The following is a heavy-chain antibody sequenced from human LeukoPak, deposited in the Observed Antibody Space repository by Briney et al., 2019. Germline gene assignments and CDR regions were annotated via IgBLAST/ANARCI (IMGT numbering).Heavy chain of an antibody. Sequence: PSETLSLTCTVSGGSISSYYWSWIRQPPGKGLEWIGYIYYSGSTNYNPSLKSRVTTSVDTSKNQFSLKLSSVTAADTAVYYCARHIEGWSSSGWPYYFDYWGQGTLVTASS. J-gene: IGHJ4*02. CDR1: GGSISSYY. V-gene: IGHV4-59*08. D-gene: IGHD6-19*01. CDR2: IYYSGST. CDR3: ARHIEGWSSSGWPYYFDY.